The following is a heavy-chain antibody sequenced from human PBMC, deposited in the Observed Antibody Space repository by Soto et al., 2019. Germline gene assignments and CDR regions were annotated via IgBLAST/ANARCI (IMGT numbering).Heavy chain of an antibody. CDR3: ARDYYDSSGYYSFGMDV. J-gene: IGHJ6*02. Sequence: SVKVSSKASGGTFSSYAISWVRQAPGQGLEWMGGIIPIFGTANYAQKFQGRVTITADESTSTAYMELSSLRSEDTAVYYCARDYYDSSGYYSFGMDVWGQGTTVTVSS. V-gene: IGHV1-69*13. CDR2: IIPIFGTA. D-gene: IGHD3-22*01. CDR1: GGTFSSYA.